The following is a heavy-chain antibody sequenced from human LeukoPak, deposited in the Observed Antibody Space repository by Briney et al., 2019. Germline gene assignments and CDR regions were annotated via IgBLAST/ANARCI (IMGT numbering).Heavy chain of an antibody. J-gene: IGHJ6*03. CDR3: ARNGLGAYYYYYMDV. Sequence: GGSLRLSCAASGFTFSSYAMHWVRQAPGKGLEYVSAISSNGGSTYYANSVKGRFTISRDNSKNTLYLQMGSLRAEDMAVYYCARNGLGAYYYYYMDVWGKGTTVTVSS. V-gene: IGHV3-64*01. CDR1: GFTFSSYA. D-gene: IGHD3-16*01. CDR2: ISSNGGST.